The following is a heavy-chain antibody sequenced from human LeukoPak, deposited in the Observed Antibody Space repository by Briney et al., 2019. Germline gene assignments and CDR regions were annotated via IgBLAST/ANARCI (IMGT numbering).Heavy chain of an antibody. J-gene: IGHJ3*02. CDR3: ARDMTLSYGYAFDI. D-gene: IGHD5-18*01. V-gene: IGHV1-2*02. Sequence: ASVKVSCKASGYTFRAFPLHWVRQAPGVGLEWLGWINPNTGVTNYAQKFQGRVTMSGDTSISTAYLELSRLTSDDTAVYYCARDMTLSYGYAFDIWGQGTMVTVSS. CDR2: INPNTGVT. CDR1: GYTFRAFP.